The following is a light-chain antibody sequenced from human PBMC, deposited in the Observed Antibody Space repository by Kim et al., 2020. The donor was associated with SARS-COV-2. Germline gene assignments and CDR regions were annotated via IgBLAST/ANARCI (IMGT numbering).Light chain of an antibody. CDR2: KTS. CDR1: QSFSTW. Sequence: IQMTQSPSTLSASVGDRVTITCRASQSFSTWLAWYQQKPGKVPRLLIYKTSILENGVPSRFSGSGSGTEFTLTISSLQPDDFATYYCQQYNNSPITFGQGTRLEIK. J-gene: IGKJ5*01. CDR3: QQYNNSPIT. V-gene: IGKV1-5*03.